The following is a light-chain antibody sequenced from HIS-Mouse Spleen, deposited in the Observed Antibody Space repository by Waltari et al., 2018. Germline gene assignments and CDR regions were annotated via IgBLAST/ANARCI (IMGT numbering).Light chain of an antibody. CDR2: DVS. CDR1: IRDVGGHHY. CDR3: CSYAGSYTFV. V-gene: IGLV2-11*01. J-gene: IGLJ2*01. Sequence: QSALTQPRSVSGSPGQSVTISCTGTIRDVGGHHYVSWYQQYPGKAPKLMIYDVSKRPSGVPDRFSGSKSGNTASLTISGLQAEDEADYYCCSYAGSYTFVFGGGTKLTVL.